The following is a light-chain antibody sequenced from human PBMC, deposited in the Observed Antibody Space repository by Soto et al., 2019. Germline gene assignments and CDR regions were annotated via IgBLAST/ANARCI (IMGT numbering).Light chain of an antibody. Sequence: QSVLTQPPSASGTPGQRVTISCSGSTSIMGRNTVNWYQQLPGTAPKLLIYSNDQRPSGVPDRFSGSKSGTSASLAISGLQSEDEADYYCAAWDDSLNGVVFGGGTKLTVL. CDR3: AAWDDSLNGVV. CDR1: TSIMGRNT. J-gene: IGLJ2*01. V-gene: IGLV1-44*01. CDR2: SND.